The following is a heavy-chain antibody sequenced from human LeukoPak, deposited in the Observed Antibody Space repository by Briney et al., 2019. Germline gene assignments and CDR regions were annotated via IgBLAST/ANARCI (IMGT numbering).Heavy chain of an antibody. J-gene: IGHJ6*02. V-gene: IGHV1-69*13. CDR1: GGTFSSYA. CDR3: ARRALSSGYTYYYYGMDV. CDR2: IIPIFGTA. D-gene: IGHD3-22*01. Sequence: SVKVSCKASGGTFSSYAISWVRQAPGQGLEWMGGIIPIFGTANYAQKFQGRVTITADESTSTAYMELSSLRSEDTAVYYCARRALSSGYTYYYYGMDVWGQGTTVTVSS.